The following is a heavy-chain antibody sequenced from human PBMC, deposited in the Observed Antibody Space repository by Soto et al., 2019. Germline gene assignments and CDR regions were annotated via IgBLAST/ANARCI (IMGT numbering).Heavy chain of an antibody. CDR2: ISYHGNDK. D-gene: IGHD4-17*01. CDR1: GLTFSSDV. CDR3: AKDLLHNTVTTCGS. Sequence: GWSLRRSCEVAGLTFSSDVGDWVRHAPGKGLEWVAVISYHGNDKYYADSVKGRFTISRDNFKSTLYLQMSSLRAEDTAIYFCAKDLLHNTVTTCGSWGQGTLVTVSS. V-gene: IGHV3-30*18. J-gene: IGHJ5*02.